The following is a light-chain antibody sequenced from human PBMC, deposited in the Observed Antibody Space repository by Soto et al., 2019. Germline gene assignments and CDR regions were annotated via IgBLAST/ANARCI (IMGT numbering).Light chain of an antibody. Sequence: EIVLTQSPGTLSLSPGERATLSCRASQSVSSSYLAWYQQKPGQAPRLLIYGASSRGTGIPDRFSGSGSGTEVTLTISRLEPEDFALYYCQQYGSSPRTFGQGTKVEIK. J-gene: IGKJ1*01. CDR3: QQYGSSPRT. CDR2: GAS. CDR1: QSVSSSY. V-gene: IGKV3-20*01.